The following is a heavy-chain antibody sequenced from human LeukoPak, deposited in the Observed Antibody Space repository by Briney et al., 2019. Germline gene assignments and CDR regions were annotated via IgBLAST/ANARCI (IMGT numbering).Heavy chain of an antibody. V-gene: IGHV3-9*01. J-gene: IGHJ4*02. CDR2: ISWISGTI. CDR3: AKDRGAGSPRYYFDTNGYYDSIDY. D-gene: IGHD3-22*01. CDR1: GFNFDDYA. Sequence: PGGSLSLSCTALGFNFDDYAMQWVRQAPGKGREWVSGISWISGTIGYADSVKGRFTISRDNAKNSLYLQMNSLRPEDTALYYCAKDRGAGSPRYYFDTNGYYDSIDYWGQGTQVTVSS.